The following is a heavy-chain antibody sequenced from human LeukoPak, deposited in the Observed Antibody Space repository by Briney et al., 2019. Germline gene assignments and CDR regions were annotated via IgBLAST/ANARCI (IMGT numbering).Heavy chain of an antibody. D-gene: IGHD3-3*01. CDR3: ASTIFGGFDP. V-gene: IGHV3-20*03. Sequence: WLRQPPGKGLESVSGINWSGGSPGYADTVKGRFTNTKDNAENALYLQMNSLRAEDTALYYCASTIFGGFDPWGQGTLVTVSS. CDR2: INWSGGSP. J-gene: IGHJ5*02.